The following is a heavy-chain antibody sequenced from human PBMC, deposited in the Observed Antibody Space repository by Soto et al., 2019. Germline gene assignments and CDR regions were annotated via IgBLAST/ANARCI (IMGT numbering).Heavy chain of an antibody. CDR2: IYPGDSDT. V-gene: IGHV5-51*01. CDR3: ASPRNPAEYYYYGMDV. CDR1: GYSFTSYW. Sequence: PGESLKISCQGSGYSFTSYWIGWVRQMPGKGLEWMGIIYPGDSDTRYSPSFQGQVTISADKSISTAYLQWSSLKASDTAMYYRASPRNPAEYYYYGMDVWGQGTTVTVSS. J-gene: IGHJ6*02.